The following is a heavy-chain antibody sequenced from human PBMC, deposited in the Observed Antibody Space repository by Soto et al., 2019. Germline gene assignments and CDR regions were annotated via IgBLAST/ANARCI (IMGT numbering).Heavy chain of an antibody. Sequence: SETLSLTCAVSGGSISSSNWWSWVRQPPGKGLEWIGEIYHSGSTNYNPSLKSRVTIPVGKSKNQFSLKLSSVTAADTAVYYCARDYVGIAAAGTGFVDYWGQGTLVTVSS. CDR3: ARDYVGIAAAGTGFVDY. CDR2: IYHSGST. J-gene: IGHJ4*02. CDR1: GGSISSSNW. D-gene: IGHD6-13*01. V-gene: IGHV4-4*02.